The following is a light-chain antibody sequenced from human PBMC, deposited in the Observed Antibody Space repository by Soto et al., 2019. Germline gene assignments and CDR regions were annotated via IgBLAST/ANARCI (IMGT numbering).Light chain of an antibody. V-gene: IGKV3-20*01. Sequence: EFVLTQSPATLSVSPGERATLSCSSSQSVSSSYLAWYQQKPGQAPRLLIYGASSRATGIPDRFSGSGSGTDFTLTISRLEPEDFAVYYCQQYGSSSWTFGQGTKVDI. CDR2: GAS. CDR3: QQYGSSSWT. J-gene: IGKJ1*01. CDR1: QSVSSSY.